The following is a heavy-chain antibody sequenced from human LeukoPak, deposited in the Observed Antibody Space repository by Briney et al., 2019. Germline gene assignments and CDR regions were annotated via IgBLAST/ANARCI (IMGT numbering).Heavy chain of an antibody. V-gene: IGHV3-33*08. J-gene: IGHJ5*02. CDR1: GFPFSDTW. Sequence: PGGSLRLSCAASGFPFSDTWMSWVRQAPGKGLEWVAVIWYDGSNKYYADSVKGRFTISRDNSKNTLYLQMNSLRAEDTAVYYCARLYGTYPGWFDPWGQGTLVTVSS. CDR2: IWYDGSNK. CDR3: ARLYGTYPGWFDP. D-gene: IGHD4-17*01.